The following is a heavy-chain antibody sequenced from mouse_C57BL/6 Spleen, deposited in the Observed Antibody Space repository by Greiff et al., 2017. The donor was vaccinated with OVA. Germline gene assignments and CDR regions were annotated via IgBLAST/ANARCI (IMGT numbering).Heavy chain of an antibody. J-gene: IGHJ3*01. Sequence: QVQLQQPGAELVRPGSSVKLSCKASGYTFTSYWMDWVKQRPGQGLEWIGNIYPSDSETHYNQKFKDKATLTVDKSSSTAYMQLSSLTSEDSAVYYCARGRYDYPAWFAYWGQGTLVTVSA. D-gene: IGHD2-4*01. V-gene: IGHV1-61*01. CDR1: GYTFTSYW. CDR3: ARGRYDYPAWFAY. CDR2: IYPSDSET.